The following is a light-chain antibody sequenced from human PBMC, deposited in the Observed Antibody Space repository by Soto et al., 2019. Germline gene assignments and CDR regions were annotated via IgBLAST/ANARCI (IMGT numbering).Light chain of an antibody. V-gene: IGKV3-11*01. CDR2: DAS. Sequence: IVLTQSPATLSLSPGERATLSCRASQSVSSYLAWYQQKPGRAPMLLIYDASTRATGIPARFSGSGSVTDIALTISILEPEDFAVYYCQQCSNWPSTLLFGGGTKVEI. J-gene: IGKJ4*01. CDR3: QQCSNWPSTLL. CDR1: QSVSSY.